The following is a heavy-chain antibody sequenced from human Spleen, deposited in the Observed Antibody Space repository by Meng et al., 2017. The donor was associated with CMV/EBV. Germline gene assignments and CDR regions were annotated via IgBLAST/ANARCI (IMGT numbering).Heavy chain of an antibody. CDR1: GGSISSSSYY. Sequence: SETLSLTCTVSGGSISSSSYYWGWIRQPPGKGLEWIGSIYYSGSTYYNPSLKSRVTISVDTSKNQFSLKLSSVTAADTAVYYCARLFCSTSCYLMRVWYFDLWGRGTLVTVSS. V-gene: IGHV4-39*01. CDR2: IYYSGST. D-gene: IGHD2-2*01. J-gene: IGHJ2*01. CDR3: ARLFCSTSCYLMRVWYFDL.